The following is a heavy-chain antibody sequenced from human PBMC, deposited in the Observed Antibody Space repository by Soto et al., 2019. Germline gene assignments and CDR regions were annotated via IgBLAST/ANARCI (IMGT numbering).Heavy chain of an antibody. V-gene: IGHV3-64D*08. D-gene: IGHD1-1*01. Sequence: GGSLRLSCSASGFTFSSYAMHWVRQAPGKGLEYVSAISSNGGSTYYADSVKGRFTISRDNSKNTLYLQMSSLRAEDTAVYYCVKDRPPAAVKTGPKLERSPIYFDYWGQGTLVTVSS. CDR1: GFTFSSYA. CDR2: ISSNGGST. J-gene: IGHJ4*02. CDR3: VKDRPPAAVKTGPKLERSPIYFDY.